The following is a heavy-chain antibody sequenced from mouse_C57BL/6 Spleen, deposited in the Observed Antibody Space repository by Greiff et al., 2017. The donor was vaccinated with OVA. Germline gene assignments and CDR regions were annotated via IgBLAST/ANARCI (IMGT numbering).Heavy chain of an antibody. V-gene: IGHV1-22*01. CDR2: INPNNGGT. J-gene: IGHJ1*03. Sequence: VQLQQSGPELVKPGASVKMSCKASGYTFTDYNMHWVKQSHGKSPEWIGYINPNNGGTSYNQKFKGKATLTVNKSSSTAYMELRSLTSEDSAVYYCARSIYYGSSYPYWYFDVWGTGTTVTVSS. CDR3: ARSIYYGSSYPYWYFDV. D-gene: IGHD1-1*01. CDR1: GYTFTDYN.